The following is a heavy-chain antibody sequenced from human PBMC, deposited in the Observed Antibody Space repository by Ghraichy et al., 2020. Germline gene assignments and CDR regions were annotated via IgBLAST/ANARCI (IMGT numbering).Heavy chain of an antibody. J-gene: IGHJ4*02. V-gene: IGHV1-8*01. CDR3: ARGGKPDLYDFWSGYSSDY. CDR2: MNPNSGNT. CDR1: GYTFTSYD. D-gene: IGHD3-3*01. Sequence: ASVKVSCKASGYTFTSYDINWVRQATGQGLEWMGWMNPNSGNTGYAQKFQGRVTMTRNTSISTAYMELSSLRSEDTAVYYCARGGKPDLYDFWSGYSSDYWGQGTLVTVSS.